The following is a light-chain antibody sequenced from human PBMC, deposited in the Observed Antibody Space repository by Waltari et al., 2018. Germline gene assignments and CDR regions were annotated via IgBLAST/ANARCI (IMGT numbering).Light chain of an antibody. V-gene: IGKV2-30*02. CDR2: RVS. Sequence: DVVMTQSPLSLPVTLGQPASISCRSRLSLVHTDGHTHLNWFQQRPGQSPRRLICRVSNRDSGVPDRFSGSGSGTDFTLEISRVEGEDVGVYYCMQGTHWPYTFGQGTKLEIK. CDR1: LSLVHTDGHTH. CDR3: MQGTHWPYT. J-gene: IGKJ2*01.